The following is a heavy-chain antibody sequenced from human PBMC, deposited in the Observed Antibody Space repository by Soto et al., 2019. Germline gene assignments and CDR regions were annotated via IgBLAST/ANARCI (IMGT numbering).Heavy chain of an antibody. CDR3: ASGIVGATTYGMDV. Sequence: WGSLRLFCAASGFTFSSYIMNLVRQAPGKGLEWVSYISGSSGAIYYADSAKGRFTISRDNAKNSLYLQMNSLRAEDTALYYCASGIVGATTYGMDVWGQGTTVTVSS. CDR2: ISGSSGAI. CDR1: GFTFSSYI. V-gene: IGHV3-48*04. J-gene: IGHJ6*02. D-gene: IGHD1-26*01.